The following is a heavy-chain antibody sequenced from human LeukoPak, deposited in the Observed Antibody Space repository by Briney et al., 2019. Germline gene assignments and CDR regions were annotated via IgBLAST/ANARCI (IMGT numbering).Heavy chain of an antibody. CDR1: GYTFTGYY. CDR2: INPNSGGT. D-gene: IGHD6-13*01. V-gene: IGHV1-2*02. Sequence: ASVKVSCKASGYTFTGYYMHWVRQAPGQGLEGMGWINPNSGGTNYAQKFQGRVTMTRDTSISTAYMELSRLRSDDTAVYYCARAKGYSSSWYPCDYWGQGTLVTVSS. CDR3: ARAKGYSSSWYPCDY. J-gene: IGHJ4*02.